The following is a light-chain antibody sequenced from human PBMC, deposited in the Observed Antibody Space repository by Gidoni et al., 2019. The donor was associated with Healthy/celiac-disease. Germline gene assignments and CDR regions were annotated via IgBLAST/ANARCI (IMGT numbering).Light chain of an antibody. CDR2: AAS. Sequence: DIQVTQSPSFLSASVGDRVTITCRASQGISSYLAWYQQKPGKAPKLLIYAASTLQSGVPSRFSGIGSGTEFTLTISSLQPEDFATYYCQQLNSYPLTFGGGTKVEIK. CDR1: QGISSY. CDR3: QQLNSYPLT. J-gene: IGKJ4*01. V-gene: IGKV1-9*01.